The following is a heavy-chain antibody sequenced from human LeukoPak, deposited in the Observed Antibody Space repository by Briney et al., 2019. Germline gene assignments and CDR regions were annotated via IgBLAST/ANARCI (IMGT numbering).Heavy chain of an antibody. D-gene: IGHD6-19*01. Sequence: ASVKVSCKASGYTFTGYYMHWVRQAPGQGLEWMGWINPNSGGTNYAQKFQGRVTMTGDTSISTAYMELSRLRSDDTAVYYCARVTRGIAVAGTEGFGYWGQGTLVTVSS. V-gene: IGHV1-2*02. CDR2: INPNSGGT. CDR1: GYTFTGYY. CDR3: ARVTRGIAVAGTEGFGY. J-gene: IGHJ4*02.